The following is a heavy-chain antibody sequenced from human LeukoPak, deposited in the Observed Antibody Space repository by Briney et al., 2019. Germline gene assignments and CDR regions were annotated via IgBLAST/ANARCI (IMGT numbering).Heavy chain of an antibody. Sequence: SETLSLTCAVSGGSISSSNWWSWVRQPPGKGLEWIGEINHSGSTNYNPSLKSRVTISVDTSKNQFSLKLSSVTAADTAVYYCARVATVRDYYYYYYMDVWGKGTTVTVSS. CDR3: ARVATVRDYYYYYYMDV. CDR1: GGSISSSNW. D-gene: IGHD4-17*01. CDR2: INHSGST. J-gene: IGHJ6*03. V-gene: IGHV4-4*02.